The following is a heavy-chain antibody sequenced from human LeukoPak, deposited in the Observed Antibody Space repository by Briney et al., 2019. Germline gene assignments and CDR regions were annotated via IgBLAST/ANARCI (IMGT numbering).Heavy chain of an antibody. CDR1: GFTFSSYS. CDR3: AKLVTVAGRDY. J-gene: IGHJ4*02. CDR2: ISSSSSTI. D-gene: IGHD6-19*01. Sequence: GGSLRLSCAASGFTFSSYSINWVRQAPGKGLEWVSYISSSSSTIYYADSVKGRFTISRDNSKNTLYLQMNSLRAEDTAVYYCAKLVTVAGRDYWGQGTLVTVSS. V-gene: IGHV3-48*01.